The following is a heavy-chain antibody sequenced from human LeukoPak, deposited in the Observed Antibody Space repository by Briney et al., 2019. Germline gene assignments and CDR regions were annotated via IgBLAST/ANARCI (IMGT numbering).Heavy chain of an antibody. V-gene: IGHV4-59*12. D-gene: IGHD1-26*01. J-gene: IGHJ4*02. CDR2: IYYSGST. Sequence: SETLSLTCTVSGGSISSYYWSWIRQPPGKGLEWIGYIYYSGSTNYNPSLKSRVTISVDTSKNQFSLKLSSVTAADTAVYYCARDRTVGATNGDYFDYWGQGTLVTVSS. CDR1: GGSISSYY. CDR3: ARDRTVGATNGDYFDY.